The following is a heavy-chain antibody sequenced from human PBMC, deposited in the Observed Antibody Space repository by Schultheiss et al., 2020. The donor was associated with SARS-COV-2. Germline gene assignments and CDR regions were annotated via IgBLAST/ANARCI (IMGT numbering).Heavy chain of an antibody. D-gene: IGHD2-2*01. Sequence: GGSLRLSCAASGFTFSSHAMSWVRQAPGKGLEWVSVIYSGGSTYYADSVKGRFTISRDNAKNSLYLQMNSLRAEDTAVYYCARDNDPAAMYYYYYGMDVWGQGTTVTVSS. V-gene: IGHV3-66*01. CDR3: ARDNDPAAMYYYYYGMDV. CDR1: GFTFSSHA. CDR2: IYSGGST. J-gene: IGHJ6*02.